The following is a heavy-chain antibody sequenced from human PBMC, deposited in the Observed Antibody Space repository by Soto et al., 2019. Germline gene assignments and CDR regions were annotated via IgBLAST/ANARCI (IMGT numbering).Heavy chain of an antibody. Sequence: EVEVLESGGGLVQPGGSLRLSCAASGFTFTSYALSWVRQAPGKGLEWVSGISNSDDGTYYADSVKGRFTISRDNVKSTLYLQMNSPRVEDTAIYYCAKEQLERHFGFDYWGQGALVTVSS. CDR1: GFTFTSYA. J-gene: IGHJ4*02. CDR2: ISNSDDGT. V-gene: IGHV3-23*01. CDR3: AKEQLERHFGFDY. D-gene: IGHD1-1*01.